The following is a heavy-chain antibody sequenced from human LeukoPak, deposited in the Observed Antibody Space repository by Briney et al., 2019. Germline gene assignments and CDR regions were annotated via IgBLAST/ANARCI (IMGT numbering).Heavy chain of an antibody. D-gene: IGHD2-15*01. CDR2: INCCGCCN. CDR1: GLTFDDYR. CDR3: GRSSVGNCSGGSYYCYYYYYMDV. Sequence: GWALTLSRVACGLTFDDYRLSWLGPAAGRGLEWVAGINCCGCCNGCQDHGSGRFTIPRDNAKNSLYLQINTLRAEDTALHYCGRSSVGNCSGGSYYCYYYYYMDVWGKGTTVTVSS. V-gene: IGHV3-20*04. J-gene: IGHJ6*03.